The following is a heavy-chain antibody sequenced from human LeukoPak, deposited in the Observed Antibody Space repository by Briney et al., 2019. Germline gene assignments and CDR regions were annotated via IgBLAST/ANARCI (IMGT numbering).Heavy chain of an antibody. J-gene: IGHJ4*02. V-gene: IGHV3-30*18. Sequence: GGSLRLSCAASGFTFSSYGMHWVRQAPGKGLEWVAVISYDVGKKYYADSVKGRFTISRDNSKNTLYLQMNSLRAEDTAVYYCAKFESGNWGQGTLVTVSS. CDR1: GFTFSSYG. CDR3: AKFESGN. CDR2: ISYDVGKK. D-gene: IGHD3-10*01.